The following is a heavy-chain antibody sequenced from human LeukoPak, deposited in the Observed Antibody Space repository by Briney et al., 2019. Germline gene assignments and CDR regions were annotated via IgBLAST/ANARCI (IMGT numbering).Heavy chain of an antibody. CDR1: GSSFINSW. J-gene: IGHJ4*02. Sequence: PGRSLRLSWAAAGSSFINSWISSVRQAAGKGLEWVAQKKEDGSKEHYMDSVKARFNISRDNAKQSLSLQMNSVRAEDTAVYYCVRDGGVSGYDLLDYWGRGTLVSVS. CDR2: KKEDGSKE. CDR3: VRDGGVSGYDLLDY. V-gene: IGHV3-7*01. D-gene: IGHD5-12*01.